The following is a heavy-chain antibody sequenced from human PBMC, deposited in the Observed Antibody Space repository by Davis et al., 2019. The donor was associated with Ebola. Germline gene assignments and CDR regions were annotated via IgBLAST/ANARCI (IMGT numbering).Heavy chain of an antibody. D-gene: IGHD2-2*02. CDR1: GYTFTGYY. Sequence: ASVKVSCKASGYTFTGYYMHWVRQAPGQGLEWMGWINPNSGGTNYAQKFQGRVTMTRDTSISTAYMELSRLRSDDTAAYYCARETPLGIVVVPAAIGDWFDPWGQGTLVTVSS. J-gene: IGHJ5*02. V-gene: IGHV1-2*02. CDR3: ARETPLGIVVVPAAIGDWFDP. CDR2: INPNSGGT.